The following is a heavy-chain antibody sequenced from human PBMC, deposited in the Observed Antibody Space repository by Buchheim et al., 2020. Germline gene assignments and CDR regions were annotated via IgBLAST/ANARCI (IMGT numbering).Heavy chain of an antibody. CDR1: GFTFSSYW. CDR3: AREGSGSTYYYSGMDV. Sequence: VQLVESGGGLVQPGGSLRLSCAVSGFTFSSYWMTWVRQAPGKGLEWVSNIKQDGSEKYYVDSVKGRFTTSRDNARNSLYLQMNSLRVEDTAVYYCAREGSGSTYYYSGMDVWGQGTT. V-gene: IGHV3-7*01. J-gene: IGHJ6*02. D-gene: IGHD3-10*01. CDR2: IKQDGSEK.